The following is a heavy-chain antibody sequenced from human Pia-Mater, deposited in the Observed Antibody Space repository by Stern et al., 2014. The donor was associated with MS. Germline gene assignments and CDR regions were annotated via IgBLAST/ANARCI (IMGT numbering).Heavy chain of an antibody. CDR2: IYYSGRT. J-gene: IGHJ5*02. D-gene: IGHD3-22*01. CDR3: ARWAYSSGWYNWFDP. Sequence: VQLVESGPGLVKPSETLSLTCTVSGGSIRSSSYYWGWIRQPPGKGLEWIGSIYYSGRTENNPPLKRGVTISVDTSKNQFSVKLSSVTAADTAVYYCARWAYSSGWYNWFDPWGQGTLVTVSS. V-gene: IGHV4-39*01. CDR1: GGSIRSSSYY.